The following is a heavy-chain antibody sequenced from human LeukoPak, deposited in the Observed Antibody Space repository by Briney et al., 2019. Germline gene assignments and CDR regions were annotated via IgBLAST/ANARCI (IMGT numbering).Heavy chain of an antibody. V-gene: IGHV4-59*01. CDR2: ISYSEST. D-gene: IGHD3-16*02. CDR1: GGSTSRYY. J-gene: IGHJ4*02. CDR3: ARDRSDYVWGSYRYSFDY. Sequence: PSETLSLTCTVSGGSTSRYYWSWIRQPPGKGLEWIADISYSESTNYSPSLKSRVTISIDRSKNQFSLRLTSVAAADTAVYYCARDRSDYVWGSYRYSFDYWGQGTLVTVTS.